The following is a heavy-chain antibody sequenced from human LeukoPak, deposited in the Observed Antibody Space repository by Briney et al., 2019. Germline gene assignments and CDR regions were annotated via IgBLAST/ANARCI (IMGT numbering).Heavy chain of an antibody. CDR1: GYTFTSYG. J-gene: IGHJ6*02. CDR3: ARVHDILTGYLTLYYYYYGMDV. D-gene: IGHD3-9*01. V-gene: IGHV1-18*01. Sequence: ASVKVSCKVSGYTFTSYGISWVRQAPGQGLEWMGWISAYNGNTNYAQKLQGRVTMTTDTSTSTAYMELRSLRSDDTAVYYCARVHDILTGYLTLYYYYYGMDVWGQGTTVTVSS. CDR2: ISAYNGNT.